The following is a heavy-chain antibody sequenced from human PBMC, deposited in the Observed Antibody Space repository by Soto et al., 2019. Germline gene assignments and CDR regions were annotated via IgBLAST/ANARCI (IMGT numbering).Heavy chain of an antibody. CDR3: AKDNTVRQQLVGDYYYGMDV. CDR1: GFTFSSYA. CDR2: ISGSGGST. V-gene: IGHV3-23*01. D-gene: IGHD6-13*01. J-gene: IGHJ6*02. Sequence: PGGSLRLSCAASGFTFSSYAMSWVRQAPGKGLEWVSAISGSGGSTYYADSVKGRFTISRDNSKNTLYLQMNSLRAEDTAVYYCAKDNTVRQQLVGDYYYGMDVWGQGTTVTVSS.